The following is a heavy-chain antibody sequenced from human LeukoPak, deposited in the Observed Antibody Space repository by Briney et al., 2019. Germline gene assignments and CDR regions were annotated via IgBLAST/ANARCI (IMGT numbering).Heavy chain of an antibody. CDR3: ARVGILRFPSNWFDP. D-gene: IGHD3-3*01. CDR1: GASISSYY. J-gene: IGHJ5*02. V-gene: IGHV4-59*01. CDR2: IYYSGRT. Sequence: SETLSLTCTVSGASISSYYWSWIRQPPGKGLEWIGYIYYSGRTRYNPSLKSRVTISVDTSKNQFSLKLSSVTAADTAVYYCARVGILRFPSNWFDPWGQGTLVTVSS.